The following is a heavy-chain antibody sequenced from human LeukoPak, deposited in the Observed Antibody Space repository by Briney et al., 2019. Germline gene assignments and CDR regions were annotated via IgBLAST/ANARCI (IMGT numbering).Heavy chain of an antibody. Sequence: GGSLRLSCAASGFTFSSYGMHWVRQAPVKGLEWVAVISYDGSNKYYADSVKGRFTISRDNSKNTLYLQMNSLRAEDTAVYYCAKDYYDSSGYYGEYFQHWGQGTLVTVSS. J-gene: IGHJ1*01. CDR2: ISYDGSNK. CDR1: GFTFSSYG. D-gene: IGHD3-22*01. V-gene: IGHV3-30*18. CDR3: AKDYYDSSGYYGEYFQH.